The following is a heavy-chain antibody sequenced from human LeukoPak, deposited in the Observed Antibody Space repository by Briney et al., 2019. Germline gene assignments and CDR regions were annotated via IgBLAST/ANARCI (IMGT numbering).Heavy chain of an antibody. J-gene: IGHJ3*02. CDR2: IYYSGRT. D-gene: IGHD2-2*02. Sequence: SETLSLTCTVSGGSISSGDYYWSWIRQPPGKGLEGIGYIYYSGRTYYNPSLKSRVTISVDTSKNPFSLKLSSVTAADTAVYYCARLSPPRYCSSTSCYTEAFDIWGQGTMVTVSS. CDR3: ARLSPPRYCSSTSCYTEAFDI. V-gene: IGHV4-30-4*08. CDR1: GGSISSGDYY.